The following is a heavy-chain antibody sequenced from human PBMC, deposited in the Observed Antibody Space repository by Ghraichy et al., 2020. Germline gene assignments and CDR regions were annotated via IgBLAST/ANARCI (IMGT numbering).Heavy chain of an antibody. V-gene: IGHV4-59*01. CDR2: IYYSGTT. CDR3: ARDNMEEWLDP. J-gene: IGHJ5*02. D-gene: IGHD2/OR15-2a*01. CDR1: GASITDYY. Sequence: SETLSLTCTVSGASITDYYWSWVRQSPGKGLERIGYIYYSGTTNYNPSLKHRATISVDMSKNHFSLKLKSVTAADTAMYFCARDNMEEWLDPWGQGALVTVSS.